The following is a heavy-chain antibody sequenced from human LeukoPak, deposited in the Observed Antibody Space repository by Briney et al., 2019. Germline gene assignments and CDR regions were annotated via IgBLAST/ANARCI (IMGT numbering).Heavy chain of an antibody. CDR1: GFTFSSYS. J-gene: IGHJ3*02. CDR2: ISSSSSYI. Sequence: GGSLRLSCAASGFTFSSYSMNWVRQAPGKGLEWVSSISSSSSYIYYADSVKGRFTISRDNAKNSLYLQMNSLRAEDTAVYYCARESGGSGSYYDGWAFDIRGQGTIVTVSS. CDR3: ARESGGSGSYYDGWAFDI. D-gene: IGHD3-10*01. V-gene: IGHV3-21*01.